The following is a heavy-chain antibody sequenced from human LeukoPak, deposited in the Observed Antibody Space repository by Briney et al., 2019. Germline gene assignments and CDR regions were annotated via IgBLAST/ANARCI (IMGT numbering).Heavy chain of an antibody. J-gene: IGHJ4*02. Sequence: ETLSLTCAVYGGSFSGYYWSWIRQPPGKGLEWIGEINHSGSTNYNPSLKSRVTISVDTSKNQFSLKLSSVTAADLAVYYCARGRGTVGYWGQGTLVTVSS. CDR2: INHSGST. V-gene: IGHV4-34*01. D-gene: IGHD3-16*01. CDR1: GGSFSGYY. CDR3: ARGRGTVGY.